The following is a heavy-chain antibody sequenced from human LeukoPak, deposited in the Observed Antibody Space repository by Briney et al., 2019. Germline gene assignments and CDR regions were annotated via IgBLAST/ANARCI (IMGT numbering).Heavy chain of an antibody. D-gene: IGHD3-9*01. J-gene: IGHJ3*02. CDR2: IWYDGSNK. CDR1: GFTFSSYG. Sequence: GGSLRLSCAASGFTFSSYGMHWVRQAPGKGLEWVAVIWYDGSNKYYADSVKGRFTISRDNSKNTLYLQMNSLRAEDTAVYYCASGIVRYFDWLSDAFDIWGQGTMVTVSS. CDR3: ASGIVRYFDWLSDAFDI. V-gene: IGHV3-33*01.